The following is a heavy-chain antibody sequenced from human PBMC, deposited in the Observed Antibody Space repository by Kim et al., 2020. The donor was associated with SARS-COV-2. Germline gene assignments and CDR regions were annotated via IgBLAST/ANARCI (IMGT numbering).Heavy chain of an antibody. CDR3: ARLMVRGVPSALYYYGMDV. V-gene: IGHV4-34*01. CDR1: GGSFSGYY. J-gene: IGHJ6*01. Sequence: SETLSLTCAVYGGSFSGYYWSWIRQPPGKGLEWIGEINHSGSTNYNPSLKSRVTISVDTSKNQFSLKLSSVTAADTAVYYCARLMVRGVPSALYYYGMDV. D-gene: IGHD3-10*01. CDR2: INHSGST.